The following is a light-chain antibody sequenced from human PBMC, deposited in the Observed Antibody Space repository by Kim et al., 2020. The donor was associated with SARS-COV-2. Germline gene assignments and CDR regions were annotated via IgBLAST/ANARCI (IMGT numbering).Light chain of an antibody. CDR2: DVN. V-gene: IGLV2-11*01. J-gene: IGLJ2*01. CDR3: CSYAGSYIWV. CDR1: SGDVGNYDY. Sequence: GQSVTIPCTGTSGDVGNYDYVSWYQQHPGKAPKVMIYDVNKRPSGVPDRFSGSKSGNTASLTISGLQADDEADYYCCSYAGSYIWVFGGGTQLTVL.